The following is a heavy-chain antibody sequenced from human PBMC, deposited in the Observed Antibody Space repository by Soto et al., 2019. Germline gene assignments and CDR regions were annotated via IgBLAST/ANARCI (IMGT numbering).Heavy chain of an antibody. J-gene: IGHJ5*02. Sequence: CAASGFIFSQYSMNWVRQAPGKGLEWVSAIGTAGDTYYPGSVKGRFTISRENAKNSLYLQMNSLRAGDTAVYYCARDNWELLMPYNWFDPWGQGTLVTVSS. CDR1: GFIFSQYS. V-gene: IGHV3-13*04. CDR2: IGTAGDT. D-gene: IGHD1-26*01. CDR3: ARDNWELLMPYNWFDP.